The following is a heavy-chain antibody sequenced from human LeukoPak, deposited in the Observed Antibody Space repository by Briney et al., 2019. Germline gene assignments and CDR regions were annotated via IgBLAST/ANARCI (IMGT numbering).Heavy chain of an antibody. CDR1: GFTLSTYW. CDR3: ARGEVPSTSWYTIDS. CDR2: IRFDGSKI. Sequence: PGGSLRLSCAASGFTLSTYWMSWVRQAPGKGLEWVAFIRFDGSKIYYADSVKGRFTISRDNSKNTVYLQMNSLRAEDTAVYYCARGEVPSTSWYTIDSWGQGTLVTVSS. J-gene: IGHJ4*02. V-gene: IGHV3-30*02. D-gene: IGHD6-13*01.